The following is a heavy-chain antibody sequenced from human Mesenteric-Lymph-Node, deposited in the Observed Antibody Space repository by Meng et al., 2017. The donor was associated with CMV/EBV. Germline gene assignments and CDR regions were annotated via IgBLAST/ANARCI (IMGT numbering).Heavy chain of an antibody. CDR3: AGETAAGSRGAYGMDV. Sequence: GESLKISCAASGFTFSSYDMHWVRQATGKGLEWVSAIGTAGDTYYPGSVKGRFTISRENAKNSLYLQMNSLRAGDTAGFYCAGETAAGSRGAYGMDVWGQGTPVTVSS. V-gene: IGHV3-13*01. CDR2: IGTAGDT. CDR1: GFTFSSYD. D-gene: IGHD6-13*01. J-gene: IGHJ6*02.